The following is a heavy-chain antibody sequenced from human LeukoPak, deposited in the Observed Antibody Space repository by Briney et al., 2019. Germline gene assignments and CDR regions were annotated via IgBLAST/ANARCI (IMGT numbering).Heavy chain of an antibody. Sequence: GGSLRLSCAASGFTFSDYYMSWIRQAPGKGLEWVSYISSSSSYTNYADSVKGRFTISRDNAKNSLYLQMNSLRAEDTAVYYCARDISSGWYFDYWGQGTLVTVSS. V-gene: IGHV3-11*05. CDR2: ISSSSSYT. CDR3: ARDISSGWYFDY. CDR1: GFTFSDYY. J-gene: IGHJ4*02. D-gene: IGHD6-19*01.